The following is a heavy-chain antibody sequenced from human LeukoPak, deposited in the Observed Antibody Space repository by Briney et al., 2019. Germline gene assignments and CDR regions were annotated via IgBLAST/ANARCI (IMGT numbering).Heavy chain of an antibody. V-gene: IGHV3-30*02. Sequence: GGSLRLSCATSGFIFSNHGMHWVRQAPGKGLEWVAFIEYDGSREYVDSVKGRFTVSRDNSENTLYLQMNSLRAEDTAVYYCARGNSGSHTVGDYWGQGTLVTVSS. CDR2: IEYDGSRE. D-gene: IGHD3-10*01. CDR1: GFIFSNHG. J-gene: IGHJ4*02. CDR3: ARGNSGSHTVGDY.